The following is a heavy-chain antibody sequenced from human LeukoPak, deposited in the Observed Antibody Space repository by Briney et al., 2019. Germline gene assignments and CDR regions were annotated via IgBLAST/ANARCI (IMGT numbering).Heavy chain of an antibody. Sequence: QSGGSLRLSCAASGFTFSSYDMHWVRQAPGKGLEWVAVISSDGTNKYYADSVKGRFTISRDNAKNSLYLQMNSLRAEDTAVYYCARDPYSSSWSYFDYWGQGTLVTVSS. CDR2: ISSDGTNK. CDR3: ARDPYSSSWSYFDY. V-gene: IGHV3-30*03. J-gene: IGHJ4*02. D-gene: IGHD6-13*01. CDR1: GFTFSSYD.